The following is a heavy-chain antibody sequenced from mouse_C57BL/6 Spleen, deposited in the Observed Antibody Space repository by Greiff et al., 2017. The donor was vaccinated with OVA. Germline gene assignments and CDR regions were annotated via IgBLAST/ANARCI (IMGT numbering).Heavy chain of an antibody. Sequence: QVQLQQSGPGLVQPSQSLSITCTVSGFSLTSYGVHWVRQSPGKGLEWLGVIWSGGSTDYNAAFISRLGISKDNSKCQVFFKMNSLQADDTAIYYCARNRGYGSCDYWGQGTTLTVSS. CDR2: IWSGGST. V-gene: IGHV2-2*01. D-gene: IGHD2-2*01. CDR3: ARNRGYGSCDY. CDR1: GFSLTSYG. J-gene: IGHJ2*01.